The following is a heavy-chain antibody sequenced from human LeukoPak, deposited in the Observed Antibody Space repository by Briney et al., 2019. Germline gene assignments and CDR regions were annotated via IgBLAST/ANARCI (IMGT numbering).Heavy chain of an antibody. Sequence: GRSLRLSCAASGFTFDDYAMHWVRQAPGKGLEWVSGISWNSGSIGYADSVKGRFTISRDNAKNSLYLQMNSLRAEDTALYYCAKDLYYDILTGYFDYWGQGTLVTVFS. V-gene: IGHV3-9*01. D-gene: IGHD3-9*01. J-gene: IGHJ4*02. CDR2: ISWNSGSI. CDR3: AKDLYYDILTGYFDY. CDR1: GFTFDDYA.